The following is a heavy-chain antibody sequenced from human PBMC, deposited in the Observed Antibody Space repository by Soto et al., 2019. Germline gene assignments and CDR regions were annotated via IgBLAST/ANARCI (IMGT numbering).Heavy chain of an antibody. D-gene: IGHD3-22*01. CDR2: IRSKAYGGTT. Sequence: GGSLRLSCTASGFTFGDYAMSWVRQAPGKGLEWVGFIRSKAYGGTTEYAASVKGRFTISRDDSKSIAYLQMNSLKTEDTAVYYCTTTRPYYYDSSGYYYDYWGQGTLVTVSS. CDR3: TTTRPYYYDSSGYYYDY. J-gene: IGHJ4*02. CDR1: GFTFGDYA. V-gene: IGHV3-49*04.